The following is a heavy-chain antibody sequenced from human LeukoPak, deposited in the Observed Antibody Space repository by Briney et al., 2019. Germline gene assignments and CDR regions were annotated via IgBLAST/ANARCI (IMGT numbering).Heavy chain of an antibody. CDR3: ARDRSPYSSGWYYFDY. J-gene: IGHJ4*02. Sequence: ASVKVSCKASGYTFTSYGISWVRQAPGQGLEGMGWISAYNGNTNYAQKLQGRGTMTTDTSTSTAYMELRSLRSDDTAVYYCARDRSPYSSGWYYFDYWGQGTLVTVSS. D-gene: IGHD6-19*01. V-gene: IGHV1-18*01. CDR2: ISAYNGNT. CDR1: GYTFTSYG.